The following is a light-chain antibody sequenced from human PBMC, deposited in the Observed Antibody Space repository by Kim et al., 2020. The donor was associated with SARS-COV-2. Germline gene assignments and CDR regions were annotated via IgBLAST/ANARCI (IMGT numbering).Light chain of an antibody. V-gene: IGKV1-5*01. J-gene: IGKJ1*01. CDR2: DAS. CDR1: QSSSSW. Sequence: ASVGDRVTSTCRASQSSSSWLAWYQQKPGKAPKLLIYDASSLESGVPSRFSGSGSGTEFTLTISSLQPDDFATYYCQQYNSYSWTFGQGTKVEIK. CDR3: QQYNSYSWT.